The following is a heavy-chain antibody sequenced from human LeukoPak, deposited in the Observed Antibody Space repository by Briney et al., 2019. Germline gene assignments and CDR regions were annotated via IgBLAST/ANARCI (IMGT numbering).Heavy chain of an antibody. D-gene: IGHD5-18*01. V-gene: IGHV3-30*02. CDR3: ANSRGYSYGEFDY. J-gene: IGHJ4*02. CDR2: LRYDGSSK. Sequence: GGSLRLSCAASGFTFSSYAMSWVRQAPGKGLEWVAFLRYDGSSKYYVDSVMGRFTISRDNSKNTLYLQMNSLRAEDTAVYYCANSRGYSYGEFDYWGQGTLVTVSS. CDR1: GFTFSSYA.